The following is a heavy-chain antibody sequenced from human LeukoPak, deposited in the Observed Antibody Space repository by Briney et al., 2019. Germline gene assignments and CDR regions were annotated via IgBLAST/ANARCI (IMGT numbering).Heavy chain of an antibody. CDR1: GFTVSSNY. Sequence: GGSLRLSCAASGFTVSSNYMTWVRQAPGKGLEWVSIFYSGGSTYYADSVKGRFTISRDNSKNTLYLQMNTLRAEGTAVYYCARTDSSGYYDCWGQGTLVTVSS. CDR2: FYSGGST. J-gene: IGHJ4*02. CDR3: ARTDSSGYYDC. D-gene: IGHD3-22*01. V-gene: IGHV3-53*01.